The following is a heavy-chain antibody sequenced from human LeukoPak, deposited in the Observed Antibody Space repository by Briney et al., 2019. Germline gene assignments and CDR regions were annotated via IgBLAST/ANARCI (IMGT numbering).Heavy chain of an antibody. J-gene: IGHJ4*02. Sequence: SETLSLTCTVSGGSIGSYYWSWIRQPPAKGLEWIGYIYNSGSTNYNPSLKSRVTISVDTSKNQFSLKLSSVTAADTAVYYCARSGGYDYVYWGQGTLVTVSS. CDR2: IYNSGST. CDR1: GGSIGSYY. CDR3: ARSGGYDYVY. D-gene: IGHD5-12*01. V-gene: IGHV4-59*08.